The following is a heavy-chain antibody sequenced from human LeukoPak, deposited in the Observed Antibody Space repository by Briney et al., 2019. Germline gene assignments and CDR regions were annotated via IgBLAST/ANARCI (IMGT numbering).Heavy chain of an antibody. J-gene: IGHJ4*02. D-gene: IGHD2-2*01. CDR3: AREIVVVPAAYDY. V-gene: IGHV4-39*02. CDR2: IYYSGNT. Sequence: SETLSLTCTVSDVSISSSNSYWGWIRQPPGKGLEWIGSIYYSGNTYYNASLKSQVSISIDTSKNQFSLRLTSVTAADTAVYYCAREIVVVPAAYDYWGQGTLVTVSS. CDR1: DVSISSSNSY.